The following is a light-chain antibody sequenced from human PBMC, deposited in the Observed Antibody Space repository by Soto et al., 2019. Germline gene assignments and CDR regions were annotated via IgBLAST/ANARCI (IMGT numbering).Light chain of an antibody. CDR1: SSGVGGYNY. CDR2: DVS. V-gene: IGLV2-11*01. CDR3: CSYAGSYTVV. J-gene: IGLJ2*01. Sequence: QSALTQPRSVSGSPGQSVTISCTGTSSGVGGYNYVSWYQQHPGKAPRLMIYDVSTRPSGVPDRFSGSKSGNTASLTISGLQAEDEADYHCCSYAGSYTVVFGGGTKVTVL.